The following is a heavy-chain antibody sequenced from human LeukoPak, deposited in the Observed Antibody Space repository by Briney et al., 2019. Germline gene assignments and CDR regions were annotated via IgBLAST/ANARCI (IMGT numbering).Heavy chain of an antibody. V-gene: IGHV4-4*07. CDR1: GGSISSYY. Sequence: SETLSLTCTVSGGSISSYYWSWIRQPAGKGVKWIGRIYTSGSTNYNPSLKSRVTMSVDTSKNQFSLKLSPVTAADTAVYYCARDRSSSYTRDWFDPWGQGVLVTVSS. J-gene: IGHJ5*02. CDR2: IYTSGST. CDR3: ARDRSSSYTRDWFDP. D-gene: IGHD6-13*01.